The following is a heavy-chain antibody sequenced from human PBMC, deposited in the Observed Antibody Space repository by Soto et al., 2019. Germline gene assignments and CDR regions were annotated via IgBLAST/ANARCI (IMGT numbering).Heavy chain of an antibody. CDR2: IDNSGTS. D-gene: IGHD2-21*01. CDR1: GGSISSGGSY. Sequence: SSETLSLTCTVSGGSISSGGSYWGWIRQHPGKGLEWIGYIDNSGTSYNNPSLKSRLTISVDTSKNQFSLNLNSVTAADTAVYYCASGLSGDKVDQWGQGTLVTVS. CDR3: ASGLSGDKVDQ. J-gene: IGHJ4*02. V-gene: IGHV4-30-4*08.